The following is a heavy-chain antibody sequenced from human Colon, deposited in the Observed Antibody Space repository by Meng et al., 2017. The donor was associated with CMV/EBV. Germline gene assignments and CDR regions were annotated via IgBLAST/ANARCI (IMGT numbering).Heavy chain of an antibody. Sequence: GGSLRLSCATSGFTFSKYWMSWVRQAPGKRLEWVANIKQDGSEKYYVDSVKGRFTISRDNAKNSVSLQMNSLRAEDTAVYYCARPARGSTNYYWGQGTLVTVSS. CDR3: ARPARGSTNYY. D-gene: IGHD6-13*01. CDR2: IKQDGSEK. CDR1: GFTFSKYW. J-gene: IGHJ4*02. V-gene: IGHV3-7*01.